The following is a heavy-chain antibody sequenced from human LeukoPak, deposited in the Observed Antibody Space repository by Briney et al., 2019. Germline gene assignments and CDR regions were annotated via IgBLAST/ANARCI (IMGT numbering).Heavy chain of an antibody. V-gene: IGHV1-69*13. D-gene: IGHD6-19*01. CDR1: GGTFSSYA. CDR2: IIPIFGTS. CDR3: ARVEAAVDSKFDP. J-gene: IGHJ5*02. Sequence: ASVKVSCKASGGTFSSYAISWVRQAPGQGLEWMGGIIPIFGTSNYAQKFQGRVTITADESTSTAYMELSSLRSEDTAVYYRARVEAAVDSKFDPWGQGTLVTVSS.